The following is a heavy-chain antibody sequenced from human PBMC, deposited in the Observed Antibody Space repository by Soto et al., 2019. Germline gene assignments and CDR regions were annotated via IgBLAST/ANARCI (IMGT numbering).Heavy chain of an antibody. D-gene: IGHD3-22*01. J-gene: IGHJ4*02. CDR1: GGSVSSGSYY. CDR3: ARLLPHDRSGYVGFDY. CDR2: IYYSGST. V-gene: IGHV4-61*01. Sequence: QVQLQESGPGLVKPSETLSLTCTVSGGSVSSGSYYWSWFRQPPGKGLEWIGYIYYSGSTNYNPSLKSRVTISVDTSKNQFSLKLSSVTAADTAVYYCARLLPHDRSGYVGFDYWGQGTLVTVSS.